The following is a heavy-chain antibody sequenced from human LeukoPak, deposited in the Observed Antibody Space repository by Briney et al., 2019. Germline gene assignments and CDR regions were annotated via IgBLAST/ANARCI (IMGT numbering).Heavy chain of an antibody. CDR3: ASQKTTVVTPQQFHY. V-gene: IGHV3-21*01. Sequence: GGSLRLSCAASGFSFSTYTMNWVRQAPGKGLEWVSSISSSSSYIYYADSMKGRFTISRDNAKNSLYLQMDSLRDEDTAVYYCASQKTTVVTPQQFHYWGQGTLVTVSS. CDR1: GFSFSTYT. J-gene: IGHJ4*02. CDR2: ISSSSSYI. D-gene: IGHD4-23*01.